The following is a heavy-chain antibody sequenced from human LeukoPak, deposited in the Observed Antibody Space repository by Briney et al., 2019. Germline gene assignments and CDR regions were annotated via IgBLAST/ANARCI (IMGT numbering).Heavy chain of an antibody. CDR2: IYFSGST. CDR1: GGSISSYY. V-gene: IGHV4-59*01. D-gene: IGHD1-26*01. CDR3: ARADSGSYGPVDY. J-gene: IGHJ4*02. Sequence: KPSETLSLTCTVSGGSISSYYWSWIRQPPGKGREWIGYIYFSGSTNYNPSLKSRVTISVDTSKNQFSLKLSSVTAADTAVYFCARADSGSYGPVDYWGQGTLVTVSS.